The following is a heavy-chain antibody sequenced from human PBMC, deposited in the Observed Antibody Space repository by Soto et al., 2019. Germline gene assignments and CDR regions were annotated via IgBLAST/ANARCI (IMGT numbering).Heavy chain of an antibody. V-gene: IGHV3-11*03. D-gene: IGHD5-12*01. Sequence: QVELLDSGGGLVKPGGSLRLSCTASGFTFSDHYMSWIRQAPGKGLEWVSYISSSGNYRNYADSVKDRFTISRHNTKHSLYLQMNSLRAEDTAVYYCARGDVDTVAQADYWGQGTLVTVSS. J-gene: IGHJ4*02. CDR2: ISSSGNYR. CDR3: ARGDVDTVAQADY. CDR1: GFTFSDHY.